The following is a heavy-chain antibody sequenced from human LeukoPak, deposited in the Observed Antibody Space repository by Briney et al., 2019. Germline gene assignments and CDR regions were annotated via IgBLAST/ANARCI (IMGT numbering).Heavy chain of an antibody. CDR2: ISYDGSNK. CDR1: GFTFSSHG. D-gene: IGHD2-2*02. V-gene: IGHV3-30*03. J-gene: IGHJ4*02. CDR3: ARWACSSTSCYNDY. Sequence: GGSLRLSCAASGFTFSSHGMHWVRQAPGKGLEWVAVISYDGSNKYYADSVKGRFTISRDNSKNTLYLQMNSLRAEDTAVYYCARWACSSTSCYNDYWGQGTLVTVSS.